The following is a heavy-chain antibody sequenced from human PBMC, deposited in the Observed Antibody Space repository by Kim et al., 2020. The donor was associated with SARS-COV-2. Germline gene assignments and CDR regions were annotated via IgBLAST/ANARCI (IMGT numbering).Heavy chain of an antibody. CDR3: ARDSGLFGYSYGHGWFDP. J-gene: IGHJ5*02. CDR2: ISYDGSNK. D-gene: IGHD5-18*01. CDR1: GFTFSSYA. V-gene: IGHV3-30-3*01. Sequence: GGSLRLSCAASGFTFSSYAMHWVRQAPGKGLEWVAVISYDGSNKYYADSVKGRFTISRDNSKNTLYLQMNSLRAEDTAVYYCARDSGLFGYSYGHGWFDPWGQGTLVTVSS.